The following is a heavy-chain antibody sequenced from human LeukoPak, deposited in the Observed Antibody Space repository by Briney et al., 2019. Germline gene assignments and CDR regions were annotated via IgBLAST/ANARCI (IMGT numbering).Heavy chain of an antibody. D-gene: IGHD3-22*01. CDR3: AMAYSSAYFYPLDY. CDR2: TYYSESP. CDR1: GVSISSTSYY. V-gene: IGHV4-39*01. Sequence: PSETLSLTCAVSGVSISSTSYYWGWIRQPPGKGLEWIGSTYYSESPYYKSSLKSRVTISLDTSKNQFSLKLSSVTAADTAVYYCAMAYSSAYFYPLDYWGQGTLVTVSS. J-gene: IGHJ4*02.